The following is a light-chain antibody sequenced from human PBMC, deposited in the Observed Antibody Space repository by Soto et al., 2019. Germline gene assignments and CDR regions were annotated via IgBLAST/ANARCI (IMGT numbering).Light chain of an antibody. Sequence: EIVLTQSPATLSLSPGDRATLSCRASQSVSSYLAWYQQKSGQAPRLLIYDASNRATGIPARFSGSGSGTDFTLPITSLEPEDFAVYYCQQRSNWPSTFGGGTKVEIK. CDR2: DAS. J-gene: IGKJ4*01. V-gene: IGKV3-11*01. CDR3: QQRSNWPST. CDR1: QSVSSY.